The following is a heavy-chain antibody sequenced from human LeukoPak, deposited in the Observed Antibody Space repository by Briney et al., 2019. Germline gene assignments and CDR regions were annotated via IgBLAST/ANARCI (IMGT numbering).Heavy chain of an antibody. D-gene: IGHD3-9*01. V-gene: IGHV4-34*01. CDR2: INHSGST. J-gene: IGHJ4*02. CDR1: GGSFNGYY. CDR3: ARGVYYDILTGYYIDY. Sequence: SETLSLTCAVYGGSFNGYYWSWIRQPPGKGLEWIGEINHSGSTNYNPSPKSRVTISVDTSKNQFSLKLSSVTAADTAVYYCARGVYYDILTGYYIDYWGQGTLVTVSS.